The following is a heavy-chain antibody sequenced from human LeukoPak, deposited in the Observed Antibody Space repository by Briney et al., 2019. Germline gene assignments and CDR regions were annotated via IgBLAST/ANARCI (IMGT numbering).Heavy chain of an antibody. V-gene: IGHV4-39*01. CDR2: IYKRVGN. CDR3: ARHSFDSVGDDLFFDC. D-gene: IGHD1-26*01. Sequence: SETLSLTCTVSGGSISSTRYYYGWIRQPPGNRLGWIVSIYKRVGNYYNPSLKRRVTISVKTSRNQFPLKITSWTAADTAVYYCARHSFDSVGDDLFFDCWGQGTLVTVSS. CDR1: GGSISSTRYY. J-gene: IGHJ4*02.